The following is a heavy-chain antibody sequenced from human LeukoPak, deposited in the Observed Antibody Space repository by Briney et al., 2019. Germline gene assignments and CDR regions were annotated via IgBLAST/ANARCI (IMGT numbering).Heavy chain of an antibody. CDR1: GFTVSSNY. V-gene: IGHV3-66*02. Sequence: GGSLRLSCAASGFTVSSNYMNWVRQAPGKGLEWVSVIDSGGRTFYADSVKGRFTISRDNSKNTLYLQMNSLRAEDTAVYYCAGGHYYDSSGLDYWGQGTLVTVSS. CDR3: AGGHYYDSSGLDY. D-gene: IGHD3-22*01. CDR2: IDSGGRT. J-gene: IGHJ4*02.